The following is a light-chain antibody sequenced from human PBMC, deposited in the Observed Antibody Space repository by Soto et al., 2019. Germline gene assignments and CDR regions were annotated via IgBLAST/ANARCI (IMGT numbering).Light chain of an antibody. CDR1: QGISSY. CDR3: QQYDSVFT. CDR2: GAS. J-gene: IGKJ5*01. V-gene: IGKV1-33*01. Sequence: DIQMTQSPSSVSASVGDRVTITCRASQGISSYLAWYQQKPGKAPKLLIYGASNLETGVPSRFSGSGSGTDFTFTISSLQAEDIATYFCQQYDSVFTFGQGTRLEIK.